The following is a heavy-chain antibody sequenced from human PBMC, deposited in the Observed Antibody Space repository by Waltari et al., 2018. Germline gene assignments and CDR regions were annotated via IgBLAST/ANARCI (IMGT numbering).Heavy chain of an antibody. J-gene: IGHJ3*02. CDR2: IIPIFGTA. CDR1: GGTFSSYA. D-gene: IGHD3-22*01. V-gene: IGHV1-69*13. Sequence: QVQLVQSGAEVKKPGSSVKVSCKASGGTFSSYAISWVRQAPGQGLEWMGRIIPIFGTANYAQKFQGRVTITADKSTSTAYMELSSLRSEDTAVYYCARDYYDSSGYYDAFDIWGQGTMVTVSS. CDR3: ARDYYDSSGYYDAFDI.